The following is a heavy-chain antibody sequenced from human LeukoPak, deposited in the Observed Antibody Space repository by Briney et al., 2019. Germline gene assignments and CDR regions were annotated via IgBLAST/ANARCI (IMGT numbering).Heavy chain of an antibody. D-gene: IGHD6-6*01. CDR2: IRSKANSYAT. V-gene: IGHV3-73*01. CDR3: ARDDTTSSFDY. J-gene: IGHJ4*02. Sequence: PGGSLRLSCAASGFTFSGSAMHWVRQASGKGLEWVGRIRSKANSYATAYAASVKGRFTISRDDSKNTAYLQMNSLKTEDTAVYYCARDDTTSSFDYWGQGTLVTVSS. CDR1: GFTFSGSA.